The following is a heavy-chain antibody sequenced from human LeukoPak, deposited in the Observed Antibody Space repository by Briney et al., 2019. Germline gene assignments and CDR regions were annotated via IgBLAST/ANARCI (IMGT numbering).Heavy chain of an antibody. CDR2: IYSGGST. D-gene: IGHD4-17*01. CDR3: AGRNDYGDYRPYYYYGMDV. V-gene: IGHV3-66*04. CDR1: GFTFSSYA. J-gene: IGHJ6*02. Sequence: GGSLRLSCAASGFTFSSYAMSWVRQAPGKGLEWVSVIYSGGSTYYADSVKGRFTISRDNSKNTLYLQMNSLRAEDTAVYYCAGRNDYGDYRPYYYYGMDVWGQGTTVTVSS.